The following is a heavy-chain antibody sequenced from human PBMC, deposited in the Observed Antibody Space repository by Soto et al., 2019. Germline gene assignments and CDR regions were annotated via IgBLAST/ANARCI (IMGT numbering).Heavy chain of an antibody. CDR1: GGSFSGYY. J-gene: IGHJ5*02. Sequence: QVQLQQWGAGLLKPSETLSLTCAVYGGSFSGYYWSWIRQPPGKGLEWIGEINHSGSTNYNPSLKSRVTISVDTSKNQFSLKLSSVTAADTAVYYCARSNEWLRLNWFDPWGQGTLVTVSS. D-gene: IGHD5-12*01. CDR3: ARSNEWLRLNWFDP. V-gene: IGHV4-34*01. CDR2: INHSGST.